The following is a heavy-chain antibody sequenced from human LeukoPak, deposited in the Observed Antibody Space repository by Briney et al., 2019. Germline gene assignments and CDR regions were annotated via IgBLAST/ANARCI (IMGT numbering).Heavy chain of an antibody. Sequence: GGSLRLSCAASGFTFSSYWMSWVRQAPGKGLEWVANIKQDGSEKYYVDSVKGRFTISRDNAKNSLYLQMNSLRAEDTAVYYCAREGGGYCSSTSCPRAYFDYWGQGTLVTVSS. CDR3: AREGGGYCSSTSCPRAYFDY. CDR2: IKQDGSEK. J-gene: IGHJ4*02. V-gene: IGHV3-7*01. CDR1: GFTFSSYW. D-gene: IGHD2-2*03.